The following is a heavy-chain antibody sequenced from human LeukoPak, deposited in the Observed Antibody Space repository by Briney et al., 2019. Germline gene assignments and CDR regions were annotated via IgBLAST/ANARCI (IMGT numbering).Heavy chain of an antibody. CDR2: ISSSRSDI. CDR1: FTFXXYS. D-gene: IGHD3-3*01. J-gene: IGHJ4*02. Sequence: FTFXXYSXXXVSXAPXKGXEWVSCISSSRSDIYYADSVKGRFTISRDNAKNSLYMQMNRLRAEDPAVYYCARGVRDFDYWGQGTLVTVSS. V-gene: IGHV3-21*01. CDR3: ARGVRDFDY.